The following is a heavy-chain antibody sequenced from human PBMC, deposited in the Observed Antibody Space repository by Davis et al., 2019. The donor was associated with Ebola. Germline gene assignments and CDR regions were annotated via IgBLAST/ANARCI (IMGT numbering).Heavy chain of an antibody. V-gene: IGHV3-48*02. Sequence: GESLKISCAASGFTFSSYSMNWVRQAPGKGLEWVSYISSSSNTIYYADSVKGRFTISRDNAKNSLYLQMNSLRDEDTAVYYCARGQPAAAGADYWGQGTLVTVSS. J-gene: IGHJ4*02. CDR1: GFTFSSYS. D-gene: IGHD6-13*01. CDR3: ARGQPAAAGADY. CDR2: ISSSSNTI.